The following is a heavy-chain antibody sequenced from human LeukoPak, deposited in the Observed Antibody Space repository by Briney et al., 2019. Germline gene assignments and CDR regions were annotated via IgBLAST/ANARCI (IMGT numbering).Heavy chain of an antibody. Sequence: PGGSLRLSCAASGFTFSSYSMNWVRQAPGKGLEWVSSISSSSSYIYYADSVKGRFTISRDNAKNSLYLQMNSLRAEDTAVYYCARHAGYSSGWYGSNYYYYYMDVWGKGTTVTVSS. V-gene: IGHV3-21*01. CDR1: GFTFSSYS. CDR3: ARHAGYSSGWYGSNYYYYYMDV. J-gene: IGHJ6*03. D-gene: IGHD6-19*01. CDR2: ISSSSSYI.